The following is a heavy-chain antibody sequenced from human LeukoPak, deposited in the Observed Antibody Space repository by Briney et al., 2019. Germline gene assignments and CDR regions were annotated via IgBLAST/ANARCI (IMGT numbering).Heavy chain of an antibody. D-gene: IGHD6-13*01. V-gene: IGHV4-4*07. CDR2: IYTSGST. CDR3: AXXXAAAGDDYWYFDL. CDR1: GGSISSYY. Sequence: SETLSLTCTVSGGSISSYYWSWIRQPAGKGLEWIGRIYTSGSTNYNPSLKSRVAMSVDTSKNQFSLKLSSVTAADTAVYYCAXXXAAAGDDYWYFDLWGRSTLVTVSS. J-gene: IGHJ2*01.